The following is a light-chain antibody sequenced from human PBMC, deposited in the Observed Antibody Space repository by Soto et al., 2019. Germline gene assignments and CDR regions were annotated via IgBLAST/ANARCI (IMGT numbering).Light chain of an antibody. Sequence: NFMLTQPHSVSESPGKTVTISCTRSSGSIASNFVQWSQQRPGSSPTTVIYQDNQRPSGVPHRFSGSINRSSNSASLTNSGLRTEDEADYCCQSYDESTHVFGPGTKLTVL. CDR1: SGSIASNF. CDR2: QDN. CDR3: QSYDESTHV. V-gene: IGLV6-57*01. J-gene: IGLJ1*01.